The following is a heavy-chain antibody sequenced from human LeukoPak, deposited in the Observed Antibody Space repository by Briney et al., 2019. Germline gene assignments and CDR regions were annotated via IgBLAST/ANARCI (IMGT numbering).Heavy chain of an antibody. CDR2: TKKTGSET. Sequence: GGSLRLSCAASGFTFNHFWMSWIRQAPGKGLEWVAYTKKTGSETYYVDSVKGRFTITRDNTRNSLFLQMYSLRAEDTAVYFCAREDGYCSGGNCYSYFDSWGQGTLVTVSA. V-gene: IGHV3-7*01. CDR3: AREDGYCSGGNCYSYFDS. J-gene: IGHJ4*02. D-gene: IGHD2-15*01. CDR1: GFTFNHFW.